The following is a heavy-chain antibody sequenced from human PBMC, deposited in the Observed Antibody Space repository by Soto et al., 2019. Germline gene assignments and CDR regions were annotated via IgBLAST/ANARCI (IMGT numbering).Heavy chain of an antibody. CDR3: ARGPMLVGAALHWFDP. CDR2: INAGNGNT. CDR1: GYTFTSYA. D-gene: IGHD2-15*01. Sequence: GASVKVSCKASGYTFTSYAMHRVRQAPGQRLEWMGWINAGNGNTKYSQKFQGRVTLTRDTSASTAYMELSSLRSEDTAVYYCARGPMLVGAALHWFDPWGQGTLVTVSS. V-gene: IGHV1-3*01. J-gene: IGHJ5*02.